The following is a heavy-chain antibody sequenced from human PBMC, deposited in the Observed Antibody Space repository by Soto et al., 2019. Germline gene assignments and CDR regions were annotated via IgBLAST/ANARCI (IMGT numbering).Heavy chain of an antibody. D-gene: IGHD3-16*01. CDR3: ARQGFTFGGALHDY. Sequence: EVQLVESGGGLIQPGGSLRLSCAASGFTVSSNYMSWVRQAPGKGLEWVSVIYSGGSTYYADSVKGRFTISRDNSKNTLYLHMNSLRAEDTAVYYCARQGFTFGGALHDYWGQGTLVTVSS. J-gene: IGHJ4*02. CDR2: IYSGGST. CDR1: GFTVSSNY. V-gene: IGHV3-53*01.